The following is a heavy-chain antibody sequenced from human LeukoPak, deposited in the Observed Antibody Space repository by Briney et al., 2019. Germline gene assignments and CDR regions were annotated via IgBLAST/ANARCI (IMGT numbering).Heavy chain of an antibody. D-gene: IGHD6-6*01. CDR1: GFTFSNYG. CDR3: ARVGIEGRPELSGATEF. CDR2: VWSDGKNK. V-gene: IGHV3-33*01. J-gene: IGHJ4*02. Sequence: QPGRSLRLSCATSGFTFSNYGMHWVRQAPGKGLEWVAVVWSDGKNKYYADPVKGRFTISRDNSKNTLYLHMNSLRVEDTAVYYCARVGIEGRPELSGATEFWGQGTLVTVSS.